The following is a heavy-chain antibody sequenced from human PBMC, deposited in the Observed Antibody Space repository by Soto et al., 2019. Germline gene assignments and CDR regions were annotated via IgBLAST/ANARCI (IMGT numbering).Heavy chain of an antibody. Sequence: EVQLLESGGGLVQPGGSLRLSCAASGFTFSSYAMRWVRQAPVKGLEWVSAISGSGDSTYYADSVKGRFTISRDNSKNTVYLQTNSLRAGDSAVDYCAGRGSGSYYDYWGQGTLVTVSS. J-gene: IGHJ4*02. CDR1: GFTFSSYA. CDR3: AGRGSGSYYDY. D-gene: IGHD1-26*01. CDR2: ISGSGDST. V-gene: IGHV3-23*01.